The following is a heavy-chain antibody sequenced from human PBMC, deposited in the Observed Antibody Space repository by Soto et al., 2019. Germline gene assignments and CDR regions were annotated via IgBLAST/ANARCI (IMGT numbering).Heavy chain of an antibody. CDR2: ISGSGGST. J-gene: IGHJ4*02. CDR1: GFTFSSYA. D-gene: IGHD2-2*01. Sequence: EVQLLESGGGLVQPGGSLRLSCAASGFTFSSYAMSWVRQAPGKGLEWVSAISGSGGSTYYADSVQRRFTISRDNSKNTLYLQMNSLRAEDTAVYYCAKDRADIVVVPAAMGFGYWGQGTLVTVSS. V-gene: IGHV3-23*01. CDR3: AKDRADIVVVPAAMGFGY.